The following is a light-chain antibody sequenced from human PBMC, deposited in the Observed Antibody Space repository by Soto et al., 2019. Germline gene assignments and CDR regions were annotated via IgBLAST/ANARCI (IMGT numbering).Light chain of an antibody. CDR3: QVWVSTSDHVV. Sequence: SYELTQPPSVSVAPGQTARITCESDNIGNNGVHWYQQETGQAPLLVVYDDTDRPSGIPERFSGSISGNTATLTISRVEAGDEADYYCQVWVSTSDHVVFGRGTKLTVL. J-gene: IGLJ2*01. V-gene: IGLV3-21*02. CDR1: NIGNNG. CDR2: DDT.